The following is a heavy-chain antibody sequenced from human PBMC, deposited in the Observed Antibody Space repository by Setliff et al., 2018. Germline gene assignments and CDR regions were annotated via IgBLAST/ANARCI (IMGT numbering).Heavy chain of an antibody. D-gene: IGHD1-26*01. CDR1: GYTFTSYA. CDR3: ARGAGPSLIVVGATGAHDAFDI. CDR2: INAGNGNT. Sequence: RASVKVSCKASGYTFTSYAMHWVRQAPGQRLEWMGWINAGNGNTKYSQKFQGRVTITRDTSASTAYMELSSLRSEDTAVYYCARGAGPSLIVVGATGAHDAFDIWGQGTMVTVSS. V-gene: IGHV1-3*01. J-gene: IGHJ3*02.